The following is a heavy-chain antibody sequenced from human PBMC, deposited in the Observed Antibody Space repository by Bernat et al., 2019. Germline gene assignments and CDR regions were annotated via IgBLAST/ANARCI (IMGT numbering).Heavy chain of an antibody. Sequence: QVQLVQSGAEVKKPGASVKVSCKASGYSFTGYYMHWVRQAPGQGLEWVGWISPNSGGTNYAQKFQGWVTMTRDTSISTASMELSRLRSDDTAVYYCARVRTYYYDSSGWGDAFDIWGQGTMVTVSS. V-gene: IGHV1-2*04. J-gene: IGHJ3*02. CDR3: ARVRTYYYDSSGWGDAFDI. CDR2: ISPNSGGT. D-gene: IGHD3-22*01. CDR1: GYSFTGYY.